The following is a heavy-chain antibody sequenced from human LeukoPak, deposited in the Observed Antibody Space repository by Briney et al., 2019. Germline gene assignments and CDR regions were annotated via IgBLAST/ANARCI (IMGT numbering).Heavy chain of an antibody. Sequence: PGGSLRLSCVASGFNFNNYNMNWVRQAPGKGLEWVSYITLSSSTIYYADSVKGRFTISRDNAKNSVYLQMNSLRAEDTAVYYCARAPSYSSSYYTCYDWGQGTLVTVSS. D-gene: IGHD6-13*01. CDR1: GFNFNNYN. V-gene: IGHV3-48*01. J-gene: IGHJ4*02. CDR3: ARAPSYSSSYYTCYD. CDR2: ITLSSSTI.